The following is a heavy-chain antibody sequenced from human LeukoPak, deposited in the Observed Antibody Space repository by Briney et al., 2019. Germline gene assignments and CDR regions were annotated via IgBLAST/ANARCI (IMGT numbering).Heavy chain of an antibody. CDR1: GFTLSNYG. CDR3: ARGAYGGNFDFDY. CDR2: IWSDGRNI. Sequence: GRSLRLSCAASGFTLSNYGMHWVRQAPGKGLEWVAVIWSDGRNIYYADSVKGRFTISRDNSKNTLYLQMNTLRAEDTAVYYCARGAYGGNFDFDYWGQGTLVSVSS. J-gene: IGHJ4*02. V-gene: IGHV3-33*01. D-gene: IGHD4-23*01.